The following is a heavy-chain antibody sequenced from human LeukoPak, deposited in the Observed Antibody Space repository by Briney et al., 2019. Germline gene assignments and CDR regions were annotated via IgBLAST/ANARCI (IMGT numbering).Heavy chain of an antibody. V-gene: IGHV4-4*02. CDR2: ISLRGLT. CDR3: ARSNARDGYNFGY. J-gene: IGHJ4*02. D-gene: IGHD5-24*01. CDR1: GGSISSTNW. Sequence: SETLSLTCGVSGGSISSTNWWSWVRQPPGQGLEWIGEISLRGLTNYNPSLKSRVTISVDTSKTQLSLKMTSMTAADTAVYYCARSNARDGYNFGYWGQGTLVTVSS.